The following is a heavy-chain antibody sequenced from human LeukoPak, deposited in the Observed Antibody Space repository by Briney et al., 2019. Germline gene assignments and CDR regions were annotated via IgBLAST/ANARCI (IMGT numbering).Heavy chain of an antibody. D-gene: IGHD3-9*01. Sequence: GGSLRLSCTTSGCTFSSYAMSWARQAPGKGLEWVTGIGASGGSTYYADSVKGRFTISRDNSKNTLYLQMNSLRTEDTAVYYCAKAEGYDILTGLDYWGQGTLVTVSS. V-gene: IGHV3-23*01. J-gene: IGHJ4*02. CDR2: IGASGGST. CDR3: AKAEGYDILTGLDY. CDR1: GCTFSSYA.